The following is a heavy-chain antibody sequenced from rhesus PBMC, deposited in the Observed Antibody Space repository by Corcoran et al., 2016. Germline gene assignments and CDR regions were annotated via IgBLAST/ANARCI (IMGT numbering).Heavy chain of an antibody. V-gene: IGHV3-30*01. D-gene: IGHD6-31*01. CDR3: TTAAAAL. J-gene: IGHJ4*01. CDR1: GFTFSNVW. Sequence: EVQLVESGGGLVQPGGSLRLSCAASGFTFSNVWMTWVRQAPGKGLEGVARIKSKADGGTADYAASVKGRFTISRDDSKNTLYLQMNSLKTEDTAVYYCTTAAAALWGQGVLVTVSS. CDR2: IKSKADGGTA.